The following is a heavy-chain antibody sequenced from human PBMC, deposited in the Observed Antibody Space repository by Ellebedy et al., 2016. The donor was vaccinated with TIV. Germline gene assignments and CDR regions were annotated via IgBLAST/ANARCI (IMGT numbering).Heavy chain of an antibody. J-gene: IGHJ4*02. V-gene: IGHV3-30*03. CDR3: ARELDY. CDR1: GFPFSTYG. Sequence: GGSLRLSXAASGFPFSTYGMHWVRQAPGKGLEWLALISYDGADAYYADSVKGRFTISRDNSKNTLYLQINSLRTEDTATYFCARELDYWGQGTLVTVSS. CDR2: ISYDGADA.